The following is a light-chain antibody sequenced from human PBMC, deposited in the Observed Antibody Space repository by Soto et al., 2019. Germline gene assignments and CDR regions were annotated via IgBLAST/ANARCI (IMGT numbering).Light chain of an antibody. V-gene: IGKV3-11*01. CDR3: QQPSNWRWT. J-gene: IGKJ1*01. CDR2: DAS. CDR1: QSVSSY. Sequence: EIVLTQSPATLSLSPGERATLSCRASQSVSSYLAWYQQKPGQAPRLLIYDASNRATGIPARFSGSGSGTECPLTISSLEPEDFALYYCQQPSNWRWTFGQGTKMEIK.